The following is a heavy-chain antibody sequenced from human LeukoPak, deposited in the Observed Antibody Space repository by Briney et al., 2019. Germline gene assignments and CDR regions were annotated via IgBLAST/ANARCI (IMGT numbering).Heavy chain of an antibody. D-gene: IGHD6-19*01. CDR2: IYHSGST. CDR3: ARSIGEQWLVKLDAFDI. Sequence: SETLSLTCTVSGYSISSGYYWGWIRPPPGKGLEWIRSIYHSGSTYYNPSLKSRVTISVDTSKNQFSLKLSSVTAADTAVYYCARSIGEQWLVKLDAFDIWGQGTMVTVSS. V-gene: IGHV4-38-2*02. J-gene: IGHJ3*02. CDR1: GYSISSGYY.